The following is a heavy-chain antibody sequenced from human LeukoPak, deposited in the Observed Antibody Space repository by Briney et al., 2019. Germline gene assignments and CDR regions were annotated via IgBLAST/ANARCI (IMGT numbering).Heavy chain of an antibody. CDR1: GNTFASYY. Sequence: ASVKVSCKASGNTFASYYIHWVRQAPGQGLEWMGRINPSGDTTTYAQSFQDRITMTRVASTSTVYMDLSSLRSEDTAVYFCAQSYCSGDNCYGRENWFDPWGQGTLVTVSS. J-gene: IGHJ5*02. CDR3: AQSYCSGDNCYGRENWFDP. V-gene: IGHV1-46*01. D-gene: IGHD2-15*01. CDR2: INPSGDTT.